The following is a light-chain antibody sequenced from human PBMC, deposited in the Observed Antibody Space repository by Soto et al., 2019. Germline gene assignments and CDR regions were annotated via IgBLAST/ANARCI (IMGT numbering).Light chain of an antibody. CDR3: CSYAGSTTLV. J-gene: IGLJ2*01. CDR2: EGS. CDR1: SSDVGTYNL. Sequence: QSVLTQPASVSGSPGQSITISCTGTSSDVGTYNLVSWYQQHPGKAPKLMIYEGSKRPSGLSNRFSGSKSGNTASLTISGLQAEDEADYYCCSYAGSTTLVFGGGTNVTVL. V-gene: IGLV2-23*01.